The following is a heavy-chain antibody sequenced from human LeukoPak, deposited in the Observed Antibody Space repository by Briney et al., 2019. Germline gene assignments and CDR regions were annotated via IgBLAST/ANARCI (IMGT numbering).Heavy chain of an antibody. V-gene: IGHV1-69*13. D-gene: IGHD3-3*01. Sequence: SVKVSCKASGGTFSSYAISWVRQAPGQGLEWMGGIIPIFGTANYAQKFQGRVTITADESTSTAYMELSSLRSEDTAVYYCARDRYREYDFWGGYYSDWFDPWGQGTLVTVSS. CDR2: IIPIFGTA. CDR1: GGTFSSYA. CDR3: ARDRYREYDFWGGYYSDWFDP. J-gene: IGHJ5*02.